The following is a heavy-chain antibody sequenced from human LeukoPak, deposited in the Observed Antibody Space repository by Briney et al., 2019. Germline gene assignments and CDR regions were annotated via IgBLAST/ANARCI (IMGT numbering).Heavy chain of an antibody. CDR1: GFPFSDYY. CDR3: ARAHLPYSSSSMAFDI. Sequence: GGSLRLSCSASGFPFSDYYMSWIRQAPGKGLEWVSYISSGGHTTYYADSLKGRITISRDNAKNALYLQMNSLRAEDTAVYYCARAHLPYSSSSMAFDIWGQGTVVTVSS. V-gene: IGHV3-11*04. J-gene: IGHJ3*02. CDR2: ISSGGHTT. D-gene: IGHD6-6*01.